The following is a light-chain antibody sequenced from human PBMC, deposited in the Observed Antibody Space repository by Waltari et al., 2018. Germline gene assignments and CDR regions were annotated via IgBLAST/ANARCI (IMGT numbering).Light chain of an antibody. CDR3: QSYDSLSDSYV. Sequence: QSVLTQPPSVSGAPGQRVTISCTGSSSNIGAGSDVHWYQHLPRTAPKLLIYDNYNLPPGVADRFSASKSGTSASLAITGLQAEDEADYYCQSYDSLSDSYVFGTGTKVTVL. V-gene: IGLV1-40*01. CDR1: SSNIGAGSD. CDR2: DNY. J-gene: IGLJ1*01.